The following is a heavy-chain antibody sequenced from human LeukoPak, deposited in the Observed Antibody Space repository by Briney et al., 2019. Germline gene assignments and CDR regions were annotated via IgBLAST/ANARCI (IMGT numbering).Heavy chain of an antibody. CDR2: IKSKTAGGTT. V-gene: IGHV3-15*01. CDR3: TYYYDSSGSHPTRNFDY. Sequence: GGSLILSCAASGFTLSNAWMSWVRQAPGKGLEWVGRIKSKTAGGTTDFAAPVKGRFTISRDDSKNTLHLEMNSLKTEDTAVYYCTYYYDSSGSHPTRNFDYWGQGTLVTVSS. J-gene: IGHJ4*02. D-gene: IGHD3-22*01. CDR1: GFTLSNAW.